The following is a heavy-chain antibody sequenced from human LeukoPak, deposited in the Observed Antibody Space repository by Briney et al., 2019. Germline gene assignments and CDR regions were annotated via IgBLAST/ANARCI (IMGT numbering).Heavy chain of an antibody. CDR3: ARYIAAAGEYYFDY. Sequence: GGSLRLSCAASEFTFDDYAMHWVRQAPGKGLEWVSGITWNSGSIGYADSVKGRFTIPRDNAKNSLYLQMNSLRAEDTAVYYCARYIAAAGEYYFDYWGQGTLVTVSS. D-gene: IGHD6-13*01. CDR2: ITWNSGSI. CDR1: EFTFDDYA. J-gene: IGHJ4*02. V-gene: IGHV3-9*01.